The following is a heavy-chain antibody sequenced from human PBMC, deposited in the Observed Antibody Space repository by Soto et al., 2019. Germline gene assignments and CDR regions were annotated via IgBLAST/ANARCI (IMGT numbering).Heavy chain of an antibody. D-gene: IGHD6-13*01. J-gene: IGHJ4*02. V-gene: IGHV4-59*08. CDR3: ARHGPIAAAGTVFDY. Sequence: QVQLQESGPGLVKPSETRSLTCTVSGGYISSYYWSWIRQPPGKGLEWIGYIYYSGSTNYNPSLKSRVTISVDTSKNQFSLKLSSVTAADTAVYYCARHGPIAAAGTVFDYWGQGTLVTVSS. CDR1: GGYISSYY. CDR2: IYYSGST.